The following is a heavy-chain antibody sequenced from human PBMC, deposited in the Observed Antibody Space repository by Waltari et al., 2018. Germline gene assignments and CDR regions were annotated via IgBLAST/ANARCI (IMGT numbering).Heavy chain of an antibody. CDR1: GYTITELS. D-gene: IGHD6-19*01. CDR2: FDPEDSET. V-gene: IGHV1-24*01. J-gene: IGHJ4*02. Sequence: QVQLVQSGAEVKKPGASVKVSCKVSGYTITELSMHWVRQAPGKGLEWMGGFDPEDSETNYAQNFQVRVTMTEDTSTDTAYMELSSLRSEDTAVYYCATGSRPVRAVAGLGPFDYWGQGTLVTVSS. CDR3: ATGSRPVRAVAGLGPFDY.